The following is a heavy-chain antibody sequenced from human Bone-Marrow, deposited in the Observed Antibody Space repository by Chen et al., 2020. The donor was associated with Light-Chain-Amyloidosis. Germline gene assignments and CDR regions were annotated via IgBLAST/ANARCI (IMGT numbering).Heavy chain of an antibody. CDR2: INSDGRST. CDR3: TKDISPHMAGFDF. V-gene: IGHV3-74*01. CDR1: GFTFSDHW. Sequence: EVQLVESGGGLVQPGGSLRLSCVASGFTFSDHWMHWVRQAPGEALVWVSYINSDGRSTTYADSVKGRFTISRDNAKNSLSLEMTRLRSEDTAFYYCTKDISPHMAGFDFWGQGMLVTVSS. D-gene: IGHD2-15*01. J-gene: IGHJ4*02.